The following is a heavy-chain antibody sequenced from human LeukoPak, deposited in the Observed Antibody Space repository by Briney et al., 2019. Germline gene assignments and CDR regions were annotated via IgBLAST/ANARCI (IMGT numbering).Heavy chain of an antibody. J-gene: IGHJ4*02. CDR3: AKDTTAAS. V-gene: IGHV4-59*01. Sequence: PSETLSLTCTVSGASISSYYWSWIRQPPGKGLEWIGNIYYSGSTNYNPSLKSRVTMSIDTSKNQFSLNLTSVIAADTAVYYCAKDTTAASWGPGTLSPSPQ. CDR2: IYYSGST. D-gene: IGHD1-1*01. CDR1: GASISSYY.